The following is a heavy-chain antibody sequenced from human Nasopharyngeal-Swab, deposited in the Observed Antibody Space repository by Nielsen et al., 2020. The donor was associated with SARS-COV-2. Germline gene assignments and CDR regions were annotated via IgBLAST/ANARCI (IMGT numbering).Heavy chain of an antibody. Sequence: GESLKIACAASGFTFSSYGMHWVRQAPGKGLEWVAVIWYDGSNKYYADSVKGRFTISRDNSKSTLYLQMNSLRAEDTAVYYCARELGAGGSYDFWSGYLYYYGMDVWGQGTTVTVSS. J-gene: IGHJ6*02. CDR1: GFTFSSYG. V-gene: IGHV3-33*01. CDR3: ARELGAGGSYDFWSGYLYYYGMDV. CDR2: IWYDGSNK. D-gene: IGHD3-3*01.